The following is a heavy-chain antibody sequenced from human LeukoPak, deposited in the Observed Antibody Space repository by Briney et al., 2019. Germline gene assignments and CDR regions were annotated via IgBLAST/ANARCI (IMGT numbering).Heavy chain of an antibody. Sequence: SETLSLTCTVSGGSISSGDYYWSWIRQPPGKGLEWIGYIYYSGSTYYNPSLKSRVTISVDTSKNQFSLKLSSVTAADTAVYYCARGRLSGYFQHWGQGTLVTVSS. V-gene: IGHV4-30-4*01. CDR3: ARGRLSGYFQH. CDR1: GGSISSGDYY. J-gene: IGHJ1*01. CDR2: IYYSGST. D-gene: IGHD3-10*01.